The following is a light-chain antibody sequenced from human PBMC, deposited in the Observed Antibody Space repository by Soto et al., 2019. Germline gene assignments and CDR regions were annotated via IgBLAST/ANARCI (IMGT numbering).Light chain of an antibody. Sequence: QSALTQPASVSGSPGQSITISCTRTSSDVGGYNYVYWYQQHPGKAPKLMIYDVSNRPSGVSNRFSGSKPGNTAALTISGLQAEDEADYYCSSYTRSSTLVFGGGTKLTVL. CDR2: DVS. CDR3: SSYTRSSTLV. J-gene: IGLJ2*01. CDR1: SSDVGGYNY. V-gene: IGLV2-14*01.